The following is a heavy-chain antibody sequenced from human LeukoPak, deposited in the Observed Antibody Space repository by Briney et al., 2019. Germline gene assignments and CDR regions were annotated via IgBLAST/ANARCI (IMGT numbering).Heavy chain of an antibody. CDR2: IFSSGST. Sequence: GGSLRLPCAASGFIVSSNYMSWVRQAPGKGLEWVSVIFSSGSTYYADSVKGRFTISRDNSKNTLYLQMNSLRAEDTAVYFCAREGYTNGWYRNWGQGTLVTVSS. J-gene: IGHJ4*02. V-gene: IGHV3-53*01. CDR1: GFIVSSNY. D-gene: IGHD6-19*01. CDR3: AREGYTNGWYRN.